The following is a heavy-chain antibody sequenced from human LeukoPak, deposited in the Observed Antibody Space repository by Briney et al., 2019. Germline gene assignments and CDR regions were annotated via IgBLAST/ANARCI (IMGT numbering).Heavy chain of an antibody. D-gene: IGHD2-2*01. J-gene: IGHJ4*02. V-gene: IGHV3-23*01. CDR2: ISGSGGST. Sequence: GGSLRLSCAASGFTFSSYAMSWVRQAPGKGLEWVSAISGSGGSTYYADSVKGRSTISRDNSKNTLYLQMNSLRAEDTAVYYCAKFAGPGTSFDSGADYWGQGTLVTVSS. CDR1: GFTFSSYA. CDR3: AKFAGPGTSFDSGADY.